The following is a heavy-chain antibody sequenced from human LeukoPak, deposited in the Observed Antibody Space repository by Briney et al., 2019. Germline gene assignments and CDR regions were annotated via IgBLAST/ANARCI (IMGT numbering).Heavy chain of an antibody. CDR3: ARAPTPFYYDSSAYYSDF. V-gene: IGHV1-8*02. CDR1: GYTFTSYG. CDR2: MNPNSGNT. Sequence: ASVKVSCKASGYTFTSYGISWVRQAPGQGLEWMGWMNPNSGNTGYAQKFQGRVTMTRNTSISTAYMELSSLRSEDTAVYYCARAPTPFYYDSSAYYSDFWGQGTMVTVSS. D-gene: IGHD6-25*01. J-gene: IGHJ4*02.